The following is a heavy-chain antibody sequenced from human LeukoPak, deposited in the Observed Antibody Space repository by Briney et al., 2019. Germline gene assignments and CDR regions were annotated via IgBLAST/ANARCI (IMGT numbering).Heavy chain of an antibody. CDR1: GGTFSGYY. CDR2: INRSGST. CDR3: ARRKNYYDSSGYRSYWYFDL. Sequence: SETLSLTCAVYGGTFSGYYWSWIRQPPGKGLEWIGEINRSGSTNYYPSLKSRGTISVDTSKNQSSLKLSSVTAADTDVYYCARRKNYYDSSGYRSYWYFDLWGRGTLVTVSS. D-gene: IGHD3-22*01. J-gene: IGHJ2*01. V-gene: IGHV4-34*01.